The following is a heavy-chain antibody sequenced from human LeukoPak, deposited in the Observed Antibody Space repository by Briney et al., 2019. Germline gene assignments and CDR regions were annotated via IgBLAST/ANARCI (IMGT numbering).Heavy chain of an antibody. J-gene: IGHJ4*01. CDR1: GYTFTSYY. D-gene: IGHD3-22*01. CDR3: AREVSSGYYFGD. V-gene: IGHV1-46*01. CDR2: INPGGGST. Sequence: GASVRVSCTASGYTFTSYYMHWVRQAPGQGLEWMGLINPGGGSTSYAHTFKGRVTITRDNSKSTVYLQLSSPRAEDTAVYYCAREVSSGYYFGDWGQGTLVTVSS.